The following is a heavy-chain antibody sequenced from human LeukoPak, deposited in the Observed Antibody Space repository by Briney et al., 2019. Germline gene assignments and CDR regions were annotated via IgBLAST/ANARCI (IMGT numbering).Heavy chain of an antibody. CDR1: GYTFTGYY. Sequence: ASVKVSCKASGYTFTGYYMHWVRQALGQGLEGMGWINPNRGGTNHAQKFQGRVTMTRDTSSSTAYMELSRLRSDDTAVYYCARERRYCSSNSCSRSFDYWGQGTLVTVSS. D-gene: IGHD2-2*01. CDR3: ARERRYCSSNSCSRSFDY. J-gene: IGHJ4*02. CDR2: INPNRGGT. V-gene: IGHV1-2*02.